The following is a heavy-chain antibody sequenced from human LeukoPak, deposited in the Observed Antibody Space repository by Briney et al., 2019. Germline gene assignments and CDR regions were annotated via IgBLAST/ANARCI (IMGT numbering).Heavy chain of an antibody. CDR2: ISSSGSTI. D-gene: IGHD3-9*01. CDR3: AMQDYDILTGYYRYFDY. J-gene: IGHJ4*02. V-gene: IGHV3-48*03. CDR1: GFTFSSYE. Sequence: GGSLRLSCAASGFTFSSYEMNWVRQAPGKGLEWVSYISSSGSTIYYADSVKGRFTISRDNAKNSLYLQMNSLRAEDTAVYYCAMQDYDILTGYYRYFDYWGQGTLVTVSS.